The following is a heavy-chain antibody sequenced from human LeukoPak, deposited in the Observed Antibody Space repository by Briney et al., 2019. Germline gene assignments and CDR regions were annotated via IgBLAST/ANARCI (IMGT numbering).Heavy chain of an antibody. V-gene: IGHV4-59*08. Sequence: SETLSLTCTVSGGSISSYYWSWIRKPPGKGLEWIGYIYYSGSTNYNPSLRSRVTISVDTSKNQFSLKLSSVTAADTAVYYCARDVWGGYYFDYWGQGTLVTVSS. CDR1: GGSISSYY. D-gene: IGHD3-16*01. J-gene: IGHJ4*02. CDR2: IYYSGST. CDR3: ARDVWGGYYFDY.